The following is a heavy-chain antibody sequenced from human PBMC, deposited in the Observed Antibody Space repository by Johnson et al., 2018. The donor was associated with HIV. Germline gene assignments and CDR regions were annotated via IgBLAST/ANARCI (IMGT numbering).Heavy chain of an antibody. D-gene: IGHD3-9*01. CDR3: ARDDILTGYYDAFDI. J-gene: IGHJ3*02. CDR2: IHSGGST. V-gene: IGHV3-53*01. Sequence: VQLVESGGGLIQPWGSLRLSCAVFGFTVSRNYMSWVRQAPGKGMEWVSVIHSGGSTYYADSVKGRFTISRDNSKNTLYLQMNSLRAEDTAVYYCARDDILTGYYDAFDIWGQGTMVTVSS. CDR1: GFTVSRNY.